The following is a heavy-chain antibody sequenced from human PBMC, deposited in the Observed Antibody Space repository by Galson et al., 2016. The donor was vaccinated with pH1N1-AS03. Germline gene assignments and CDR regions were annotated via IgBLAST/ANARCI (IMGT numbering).Heavy chain of an antibody. CDR1: GFIFSNYA. CDR2: VSPTGP. V-gene: IGHV3-23*01. CDR3: AREINYGRCWYSVDY. Sequence: SLRLSCAASGFIFSNYAMTWVRQAPGKGLEWVSAVSPTGPHYAVSVKGRFTISRDNSKNTVYLQTNSLRVEDTAFYFCAREINYGRCWYSVDYWGQGTLVTVSS. J-gene: IGHJ4*02. D-gene: IGHD6-19*01.